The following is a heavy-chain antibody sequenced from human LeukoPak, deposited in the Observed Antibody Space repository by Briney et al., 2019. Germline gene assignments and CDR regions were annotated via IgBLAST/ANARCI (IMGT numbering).Heavy chain of an antibody. D-gene: IGHD2-2*01. CDR1: GGSISSGSYY. CDR2: FYTSGST. V-gene: IGHV4-61*02. Sequence: SETLSLTCTVSGGSISSGSYYWSWIRQPAGKGLEWIGRFYTSGSTYYNPSLKSRVTISVDTSKNQFSLKLSSVTAADTAVYYCARPIVVVPAAAGWFDPWGQGTLVTVSS. CDR3: ARPIVVVPAAAGWFDP. J-gene: IGHJ5*02.